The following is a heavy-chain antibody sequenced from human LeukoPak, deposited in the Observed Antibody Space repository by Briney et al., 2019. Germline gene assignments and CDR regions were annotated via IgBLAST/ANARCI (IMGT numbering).Heavy chain of an antibody. J-gene: IGHJ5*02. CDR1: GFTFSSYS. CDR3: ARVYYDSSGYYYVGWLDP. Sequence: PGGSLRLSCVASGFTFSSYSMNWVRQAPGRGLEWVSYISSRSSTIYYADSVKGRFTISRDNAKNSLYLQMNSLRDEDTAVYYCARVYYDSSGYYYVGWLDPWGQGTPVTVSS. D-gene: IGHD3-22*01. CDR2: ISSRSSTI. V-gene: IGHV3-48*02.